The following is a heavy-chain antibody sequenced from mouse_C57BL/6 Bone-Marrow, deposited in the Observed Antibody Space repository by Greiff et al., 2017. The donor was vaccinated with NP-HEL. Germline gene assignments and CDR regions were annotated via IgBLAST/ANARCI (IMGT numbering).Heavy chain of an antibody. Sequence: QVQLKESGPGLVQPSQSLSITCTVSGFSLTSYGVHWVRQSPGKGLEWLGVIWSGGSTDYNAAFISRPSISKDNSKSQVFFKMNSLQADDTAIYYCARREGPLRPYAMDYWGQGTSVTVSS. D-gene: IGHD2-12*01. CDR3: ARREGPLRPYAMDY. J-gene: IGHJ4*01. CDR1: GFSLTSYG. V-gene: IGHV2-2*01. CDR2: IWSGGST.